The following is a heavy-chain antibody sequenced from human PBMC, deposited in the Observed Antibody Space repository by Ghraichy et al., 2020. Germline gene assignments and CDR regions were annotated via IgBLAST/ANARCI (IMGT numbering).Heavy chain of an antibody. CDR2: FDPEDGET. J-gene: IGHJ6*02. D-gene: IGHD3-10*01. CDR1: GYTLTELS. CDR3: ATVFKDTLPVPGSYYNLYYYYGMDV. Sequence: ASVKVSCKVSGYTLTELSMHWVRQAPGKGLEWMGGFDPEDGETIYAQKFQGRVTMTEDTSTDTAYMELSSLRSEDTAVYYCATVFKDTLPVPGSYYNLYYYYGMDVWGQGTTVTVSS. V-gene: IGHV1-24*01.